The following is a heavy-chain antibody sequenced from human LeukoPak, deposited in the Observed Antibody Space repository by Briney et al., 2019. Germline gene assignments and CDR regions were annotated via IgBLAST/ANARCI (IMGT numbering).Heavy chain of an antibody. CDR2: ISRGGSPI. V-gene: IGHV3-11*04. CDR3: VITAGPPTDH. CDR1: GITFSDYY. Sequence: PGGSLTLSCTASGITFSDYYMNWIRQAPGKGLEWLSFISRGGSPIYYADSVKGRFTISRDNAKNSLYLRMNSLRVEDTAMYYCVITAGPPTDHWGQGALVTVSS. J-gene: IGHJ4*01. D-gene: IGHD1-14*01.